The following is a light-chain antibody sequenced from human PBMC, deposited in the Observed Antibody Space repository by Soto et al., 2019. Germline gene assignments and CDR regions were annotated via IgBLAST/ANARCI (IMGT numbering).Light chain of an antibody. CDR3: SSYTGGRACV. V-gene: IGLV2-14*01. J-gene: IGLJ1*01. CDR2: EVS. Sequence: QSVLSQPASVSGSPGQSITISCTGTSSDVGGYNYVSWYQQQSGKAPKLMIHEVSNRPSGVASRFSGSKSGNTASLTISGLQAGDEADYDCSSYTGGRACVFGIGTKVTGL. CDR1: SSDVGGYNY.